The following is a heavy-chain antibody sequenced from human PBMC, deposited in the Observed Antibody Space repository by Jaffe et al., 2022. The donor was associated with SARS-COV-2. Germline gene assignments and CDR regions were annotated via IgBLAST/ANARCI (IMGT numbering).Heavy chain of an antibody. CDR3: AKGNDL. J-gene: IGHJ5*02. CDR1: GFTFSSYG. V-gene: IGHV3-30*18. CDR2: ISYDGSNK. Sequence: QVQLVESGGGVVQPGRSLRLSCAASGFTFSSYGMHWVRQAPGKGLEWVAVISYDGSNKYYADSVKGRFTISRDNSKNTLYLQMNSLRAEDTAVYYCAKGNDLWGQGTLVTVSS.